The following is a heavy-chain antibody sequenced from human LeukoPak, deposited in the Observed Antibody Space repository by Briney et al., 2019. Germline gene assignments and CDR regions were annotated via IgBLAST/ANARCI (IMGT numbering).Heavy chain of an antibody. Sequence: GGSLRLSCAASGFTFSNYDMNWVRQAPGKGLEWVSYITAARSTFYADSVKGRFIISRDNAKNSLYLQMNSLRAEDTSVYYCARAELLAAAGFDYWGQGTLVTVSS. CDR1: GFTFSNYD. CDR3: ARAELLAAAGFDY. CDR2: ITAARST. D-gene: IGHD6-13*01. J-gene: IGHJ4*02. V-gene: IGHV3-48*03.